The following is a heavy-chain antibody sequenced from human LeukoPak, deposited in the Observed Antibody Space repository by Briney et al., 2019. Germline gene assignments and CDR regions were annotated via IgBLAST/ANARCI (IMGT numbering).Heavy chain of an antibody. Sequence: PGGSLRLSCAVSGSTFTTYSATWVRQAPGKGLEWVSTISVRGESTLYADSVKGRFTISRDNTKNTLYLQMNSLRAEDTAVYYCAKDRVGGLTIVDYWGQGTLVTVSS. D-gene: IGHD3-16*01. V-gene: IGHV3-23*01. CDR2: ISVRGEST. J-gene: IGHJ4*02. CDR1: GSTFTTYS. CDR3: AKDRVGGLTIVDY.